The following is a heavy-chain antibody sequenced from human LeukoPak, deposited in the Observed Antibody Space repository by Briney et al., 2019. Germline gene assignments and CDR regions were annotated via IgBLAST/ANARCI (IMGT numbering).Heavy chain of an antibody. J-gene: IGHJ3*02. D-gene: IGHD6-13*01. Sequence: PSETLSLTCIVSGGSISSYYWSWIRQPAGKGLEWIGRIYSSGSTNYNPSLKSRVTMSVDTSKNQFSLKLSSVTAADTAVYYCARYSSSWTDAFDIWSQGTMVTVSS. CDR1: GGSISSYY. CDR2: IYSSGST. CDR3: ARYSSSWTDAFDI. V-gene: IGHV4-4*07.